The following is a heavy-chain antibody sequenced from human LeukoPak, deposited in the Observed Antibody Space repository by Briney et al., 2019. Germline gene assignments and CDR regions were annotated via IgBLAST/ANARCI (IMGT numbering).Heavy chain of an antibody. Sequence: ASVKVSCKASGYTFTSYYIHWVRQAPGQGPEWMGIINPSGGSTSYAQEFQGRVTMTKDTSTSTVYMELSSLRSEDTAVYFCARLTGSHLNFDYWSQGTLVTVSS. V-gene: IGHV1-46*01. CDR3: ARLTGSHLNFDY. J-gene: IGHJ4*02. CDR1: GYTFTSYY. D-gene: IGHD1-14*01. CDR2: INPSGGST.